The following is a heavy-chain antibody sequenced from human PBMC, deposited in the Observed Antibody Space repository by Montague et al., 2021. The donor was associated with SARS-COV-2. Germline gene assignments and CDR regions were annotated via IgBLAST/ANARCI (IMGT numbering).Heavy chain of an antibody. V-gene: IGHV4-59*08. J-gene: IGHJ6*02. CDR3: AGHLKVVQYQLHHHAVDV. Sequence: GSTNYNPSLKSRVTISVDTSNNQFSLNLSSVNAADTAGYYCAGHLKVVQYQLHHHAVDVWGQGNTVTVSS. D-gene: IGHD2-2*01. CDR2: GST.